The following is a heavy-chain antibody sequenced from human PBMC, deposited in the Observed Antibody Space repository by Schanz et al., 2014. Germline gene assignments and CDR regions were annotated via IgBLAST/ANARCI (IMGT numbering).Heavy chain of an antibody. V-gene: IGHV4-61*02. CDR2: ISTSGST. CDR1: GGSISSDSYS. J-gene: IGHJ6*03. D-gene: IGHD5-12*01. CDR3: AGGRGEVATIFHYYYFYYMDV. Sequence: QVQLQESGPGLVKPSETLSLTCTVSGGSISSDSYSWSWIRQPAGKGLEWIGRISTSGSTNYNPSLKSRLTIPLDTSKNQLSLKRSSITAADTAVYYCAGGRGEVATIFHYYYFYYMDVWGKGTTVSVSS.